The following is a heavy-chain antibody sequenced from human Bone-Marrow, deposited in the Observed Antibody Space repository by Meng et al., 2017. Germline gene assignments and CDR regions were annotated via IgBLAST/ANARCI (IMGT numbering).Heavy chain of an antibody. CDR2: INPNSGDT. CDR3: VRDENISLGKLFGDY. J-gene: IGHJ4*02. V-gene: IGHV1-2*06. Sequence: QGWLGESGAEVKEPGASLRVSCKPSGYSFTAYYIHWVRQAPGQGLEWLGHINPNSGDTLYAQKFQGRVSMTGDTSISTAYVELSSLRSDDTAVYYCVRDENISLGKLFGDYWGQGTMVTVSS. D-gene: IGHD2-21*01. CDR1: GYSFTAYY.